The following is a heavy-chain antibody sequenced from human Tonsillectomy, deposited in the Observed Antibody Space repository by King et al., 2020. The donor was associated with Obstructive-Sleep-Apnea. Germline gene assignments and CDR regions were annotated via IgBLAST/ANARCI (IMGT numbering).Heavy chain of an antibody. D-gene: IGHD6-13*01. CDR1: GFSFSSYG. Sequence: VQLVESGGGVVQPGGSLRLSCAASGFSFSSYGMHWVRQAPGKGLEWVAFIRYDGRNKYYADSVKGRFTISSDTSKKTLYLQMNSLRAEDTAVFYCAKATAAAGTFADYWGQGTRVTVSS. J-gene: IGHJ4*02. V-gene: IGHV3-30*02. CDR3: AKATAAAGTFADY. CDR2: IRYDGRNK.